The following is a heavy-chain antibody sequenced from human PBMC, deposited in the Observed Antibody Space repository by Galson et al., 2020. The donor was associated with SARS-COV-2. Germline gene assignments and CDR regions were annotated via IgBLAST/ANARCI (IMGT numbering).Heavy chain of an antibody. CDR2: TYYRSKWFN. Sequence: SQTLSLTCDISGDSVSTSSAAWNWIRQSPSRGLEWLGRTYYRSKWFNDFAVSVKSRITINPDTSKNQFSLHLNSVTPEDTAVYYCARDLMIRGVDAFDIWGQGTTVTVSS. V-gene: IGHV6-1*01. CDR3: ARDLMIRGVDAFDI. D-gene: IGHD3-10*01. CDR1: GDSVSTSSAA. J-gene: IGHJ3*02.